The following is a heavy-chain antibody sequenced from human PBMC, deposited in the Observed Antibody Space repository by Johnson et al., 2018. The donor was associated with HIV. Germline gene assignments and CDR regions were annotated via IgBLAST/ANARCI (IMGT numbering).Heavy chain of an antibody. V-gene: IGHV3-30*18. Sequence: QVQLVESGGALVKPGGSLRLSCAASGFIFSDYYMTWIRQAPGKGLEWVAVISYDGSNKYYADSVKGRFTISRDNSKNTLYLQMNSLRAEDTAVYYCAKDRMYDYGDYGGAFDIWGQGTMVTVSS. J-gene: IGHJ3*02. CDR2: ISYDGSNK. CDR1: GFIFSDYY. CDR3: AKDRMYDYGDYGGAFDI. D-gene: IGHD4-17*01.